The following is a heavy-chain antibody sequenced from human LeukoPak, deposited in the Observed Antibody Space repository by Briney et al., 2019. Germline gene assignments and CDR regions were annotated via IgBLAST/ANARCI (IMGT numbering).Heavy chain of an antibody. D-gene: IGHD3-9*01. J-gene: IGHJ4*02. Sequence: PGGSLRLSCAASGFTFSSYAMHWVRQAPGKGLEWVAVISYDGSNKYYADSVKGRFTISRDNSKNTLYLQMNSLRAEDTAVYYCARDRPYFDWSYFDYWGQGTLVTVSS. V-gene: IGHV3-30*04. CDR2: ISYDGSNK. CDR3: ARDRPYFDWSYFDY. CDR1: GFTFSSYA.